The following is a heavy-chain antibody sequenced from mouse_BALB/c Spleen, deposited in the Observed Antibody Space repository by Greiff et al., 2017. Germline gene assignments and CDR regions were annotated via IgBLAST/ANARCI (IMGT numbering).Heavy chain of an antibody. CDR2: ISSGGST. Sequence: DVMLVESGGGLVKPGGSLKLSCAASGFTFSSYAMSWVRQTPEKRLEWVASISSGGSTYYPDSVKGRFTIIRDNARNILYLQMSSLRSEDTAMYYCARVGGSIPPEYAMDDWGQGTSVTVSS. J-gene: IGHJ4*01. CDR3: ARVGGSIPPEYAMDD. CDR1: GFTFSSYA. V-gene: IGHV5-6-5*01. D-gene: IGHD2-3*01.